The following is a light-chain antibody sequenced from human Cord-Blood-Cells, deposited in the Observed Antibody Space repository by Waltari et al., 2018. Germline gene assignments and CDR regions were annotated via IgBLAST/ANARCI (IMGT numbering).Light chain of an antibody. CDR1: SSDVGSYNL. Sequence: QSALTQPASVSGSPGQSITIPCTGTSSDVGSYNLVSWYQQHPGKAPKHMIYVVSKRPSGVSNRFSGSKSSNTASLTISGLQAEDEADYYCCSYAGSSTLVFGGGTKLTVL. CDR3: CSYAGSSTLV. J-gene: IGLJ2*01. V-gene: IGLV2-23*02. CDR2: VVS.